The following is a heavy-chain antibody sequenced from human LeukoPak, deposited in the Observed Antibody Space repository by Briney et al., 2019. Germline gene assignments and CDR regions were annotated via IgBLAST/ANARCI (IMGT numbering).Heavy chain of an antibody. D-gene: IGHD6-13*01. CDR1: GFTFSTYW. CDR3: ARGTTSSSWSSCDY. V-gene: IGHV3-74*01. J-gene: IGHJ4*02. Sequence: GGSLRLSCAASGFTFSTYWMYWVRQAPGKGLVWVSRINSDGSSTSYADSVKGRSTISRDNAKNTLYLQMNSLRAEDTAVYYCARGTTSSSWSSCDYWGQGTLVTVSS. CDR2: INSDGSST.